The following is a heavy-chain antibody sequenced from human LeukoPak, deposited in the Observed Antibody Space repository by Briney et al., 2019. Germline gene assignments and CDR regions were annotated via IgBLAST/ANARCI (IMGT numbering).Heavy chain of an antibody. CDR2: IYTSGGT. V-gene: IGHV4-61*02. D-gene: IGHD3-22*01. J-gene: IGHJ3*02. Sequence: NSSETLSLTCTVSGDSISSGGYYWSWIRQPAGKGLEWIGRIYTSGGTNYIPSLKSRVTISVDTSKNQFSLKLSSVTAADTAVYYCARDLAYYDTSGSLVGAFDIWGQGTMVTVSS. CDR3: ARDLAYYDTSGSLVGAFDI. CDR1: GDSISSGGYY.